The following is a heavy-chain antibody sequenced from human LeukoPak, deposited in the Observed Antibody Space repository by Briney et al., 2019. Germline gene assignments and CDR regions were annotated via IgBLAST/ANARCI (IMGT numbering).Heavy chain of an antibody. J-gene: IGHJ4*02. CDR2: ISAYNGNT. D-gene: IGHD6-13*01. Sequence: GASVKVSCKASGYTFTIYGISWVRQAPGQGLEWMGWISAYNGNTNYAQKVQDRVTMTTDTSTSTAYMELRSLRSDDTAVYYCARFSLSFSSSWPYYFDYWGQGTLVTFSS. CDR1: GYTFTIYG. CDR3: ARFSLSFSSSWPYYFDY. V-gene: IGHV1-18*01.